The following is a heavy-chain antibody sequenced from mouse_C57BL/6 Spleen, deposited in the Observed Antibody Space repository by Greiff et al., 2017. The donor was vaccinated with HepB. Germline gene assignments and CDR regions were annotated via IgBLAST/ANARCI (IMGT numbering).Heavy chain of an antibody. Sequence: EVMLVESGGGLVKPGGSLKLSCAASGFTFSSYAMSWVRQTPEKRLEWVATISDGGSYTYYPDNVKGRFTISRDNAKNNLYLQMSHLKSEDTAIYYCARGWELTGTLFDYWGQGTTLTVSS. CDR2: ISDGGSYT. CDR1: GFTFSSYA. J-gene: IGHJ2*01. D-gene: IGHD4-1*01. CDR3: ARGWELTGTLFDY. V-gene: IGHV5-4*03.